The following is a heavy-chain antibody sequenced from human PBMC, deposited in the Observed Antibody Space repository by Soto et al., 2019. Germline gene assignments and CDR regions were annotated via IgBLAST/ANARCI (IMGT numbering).Heavy chain of an antibody. D-gene: IGHD4-17*01. V-gene: IGHV4-59*01. CDR1: GGSISSYY. J-gene: IGHJ4*02. CDR2: IYYSGRT. Sequence: QVQLQESGPGLVKPSETLSLTCTVSGGSISSYYWSWIRQPPGKGLEWIGYIYYSGRTNYNPSLKSRVTISVDTSKNQFSLKLSSVTAADTAVYYCATLKKDYGGKGWAYYFDYWGQGTLVTVSS. CDR3: ATLKKDYGGKGWAYYFDY.